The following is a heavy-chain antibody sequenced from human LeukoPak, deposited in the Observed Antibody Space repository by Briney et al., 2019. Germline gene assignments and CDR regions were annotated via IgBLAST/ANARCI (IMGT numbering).Heavy chain of an antibody. D-gene: IGHD6-13*01. CDR1: GFTLSSYS. CDR2: ISSSSSYI. V-gene: IGHV3-21*01. CDR3: ARGSLYSSSWYLY. Sequence: GGSLRLSCAASGFTLSSYSMNWVRQAPGKGLEWVSSISSSSSYIYYADSVKGRFTISRDNAKNSLYLQMNSLRAEDTAVYYCARGSLYSSSWYLYWGQGTLVTVSS. J-gene: IGHJ4*02.